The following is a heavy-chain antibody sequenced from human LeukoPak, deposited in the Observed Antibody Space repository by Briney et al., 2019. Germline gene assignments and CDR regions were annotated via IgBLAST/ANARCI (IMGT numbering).Heavy chain of an antibody. D-gene: IGHD6-19*01. CDR1: GFTFSDHW. J-gene: IGHJ4*02. CDR3: ARGAYSSGWAYFDH. V-gene: IGHV3-7*01. CDR2: IKEDGSGK. Sequence: GGSLRLSCAASGFTFSDHWMTWVRQAPGKRLEWVANIKEDGSGKYYADSVKGRFTISRDNAKNSLYLHMDSLRAEDTAVYYCARGAYSSGWAYFDHWGQGTLVTVSS.